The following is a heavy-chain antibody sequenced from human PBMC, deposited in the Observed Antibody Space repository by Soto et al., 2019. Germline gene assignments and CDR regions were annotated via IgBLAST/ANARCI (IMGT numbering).Heavy chain of an antibody. CDR1: GGSVRAPDW. CDR3: ARVRQGCSANNCYFDP. CDR2: VHISGHS. J-gene: IGHJ5*01. V-gene: IGHV4-4*02. D-gene: IGHD1-1*01. Sequence: SETLSLTCTLSGGSVRAPDWWNWVRQSPDKGLEWIAEVHISGHSNYNPSLRSRVSVSVDSSKNQFYLNLNSVTAADTAIYYCARVRQGCSANNCYFDPWGQGTQVTVSS.